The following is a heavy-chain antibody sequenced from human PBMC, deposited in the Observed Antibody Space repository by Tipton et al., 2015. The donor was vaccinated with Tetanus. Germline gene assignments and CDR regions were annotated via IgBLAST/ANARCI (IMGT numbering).Heavy chain of an antibody. CDR2: VSYSGST. CDR3: VRGRGLGAYSYGFEY. D-gene: IGHD5-18*01. CDR1: GASISSNTYY. V-gene: IGHV4-39*01. Sequence: TLSLTCTVSGASISSNTYYWGWIRQPPGKGLEWIASVSYSGSTYYNPSLKSRVTMSLDTSKNQFSVRLTSVTAADTAVYYCVRGRGLGAYSYGFEYWGQGALVTVSP. J-gene: IGHJ4*02.